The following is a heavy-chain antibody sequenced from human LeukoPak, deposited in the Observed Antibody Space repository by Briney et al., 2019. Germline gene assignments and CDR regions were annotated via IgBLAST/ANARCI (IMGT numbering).Heavy chain of an antibody. CDR3: ARDMGIAAAGIAY. CDR1: GYTFTSYA. Sequence: GASVKVSCKASGYTFTSYAMHWVRQAPGQRLEWMGWINAGNGNTKYSQKFQGRVTITRDTSASTAYMELSSLRSEDTAVYYCARDMGIAAAGIAYWGQGTLVTVSS. V-gene: IGHV1-3*01. D-gene: IGHD6-13*01. CDR2: INAGNGNT. J-gene: IGHJ4*02.